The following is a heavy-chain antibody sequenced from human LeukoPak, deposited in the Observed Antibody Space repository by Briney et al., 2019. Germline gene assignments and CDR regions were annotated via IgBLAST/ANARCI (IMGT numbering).Heavy chain of an antibody. Sequence: RSLTLSCPVAASTASTNYTSCVRQAPVKGLEWDSAIYSIGATYYPDSVKGRFTVSRANSQNTLYLQLDSMTPPATPLYYFARELGGNYDGSGNYQGYGTDVWGQGTTVTVAS. J-gene: IGHJ6*02. CDR2: IYSIGAT. V-gene: IGHV3-53*01. D-gene: IGHD3-10*01. CDR3: ARELGGNYDGSGNYQGYGTDV. CDR1: ASTASTNY.